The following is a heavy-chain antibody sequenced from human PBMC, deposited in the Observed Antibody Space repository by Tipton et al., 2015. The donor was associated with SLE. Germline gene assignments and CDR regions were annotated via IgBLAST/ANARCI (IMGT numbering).Heavy chain of an antibody. CDR3: SSGAYGSGTFYRGGWFDP. V-gene: IGHV4-61*09. Sequence: TLSLTCTVSGGSISSDNSYWSWVRQPAGKGLEWIGHIYTSGSTNYNPSLKSRVTISVDESKNQFSLKLTSVTAADTAVYYCSSGAYGSGTFYRGGWFDPWGQGTLVTVSS. CDR2: IYTSGST. J-gene: IGHJ5*02. D-gene: IGHD3-10*01. CDR1: GGSISSDNSY.